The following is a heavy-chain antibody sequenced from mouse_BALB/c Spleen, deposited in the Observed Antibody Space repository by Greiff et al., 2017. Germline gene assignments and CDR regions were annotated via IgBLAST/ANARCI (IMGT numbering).Heavy chain of an antibody. Sequence: EVKVVESGGGLVKPGGSLKLSCAASGFTFSDYYMYWVRQTPEKRLEWVATISDGGSYTYYPDSVKGRFTISRDNAKNNLYLQMSSLKSEDTAMYYCARSYEWFAYWGQGTLVTVSA. CDR3: ARSYEWFAY. CDR2: ISDGGSYT. J-gene: IGHJ3*01. D-gene: IGHD2-3*01. CDR1: GFTFSDYY. V-gene: IGHV5-4*02.